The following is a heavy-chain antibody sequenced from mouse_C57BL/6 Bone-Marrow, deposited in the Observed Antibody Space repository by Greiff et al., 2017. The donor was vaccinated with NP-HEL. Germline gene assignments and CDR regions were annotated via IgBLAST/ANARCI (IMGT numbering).Heavy chain of an antibody. J-gene: IGHJ4*01. D-gene: IGHD1-1*01. CDR2: IDPSDSYT. Sequence: QVQLQQPGAELVRPGTSVKLSCKASGYTFTSYWMHWVKQRPGQGLEWIGVIDPSDSYTNYNQKFKGKATLTVDTSSSTAYMQLSSLTSEDSAVYYCAREGIFTTVVANPYYAMDYWGQGTSVTVSS. V-gene: IGHV1-59*01. CDR1: GYTFTSYW. CDR3: AREGIFTTVVANPYYAMDY.